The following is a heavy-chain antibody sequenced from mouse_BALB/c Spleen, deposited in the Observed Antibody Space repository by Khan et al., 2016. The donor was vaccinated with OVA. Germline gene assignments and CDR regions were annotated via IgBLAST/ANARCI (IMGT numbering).Heavy chain of an antibody. CDR1: GYTFTSYW. CDR3: ARREKYGYDPSWFAY. V-gene: IGHV1-61*01. CDR2: IDPSDSET. J-gene: IGHJ3*01. Sequence: VKLMESGAELVRPGASVKLSCKASGYTFTSYWMNWVKQRPGHGLEWIGRIDPSDSETHYNQMFNDKATLTVDKSSSTAYMHLSSLTSEDSAVYYCARREKYGYDPSWFAYWGQGTLVTVSA. D-gene: IGHD2-2*01.